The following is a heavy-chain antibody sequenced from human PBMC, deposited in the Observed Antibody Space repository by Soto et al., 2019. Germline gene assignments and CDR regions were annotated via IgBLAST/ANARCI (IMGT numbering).Heavy chain of an antibody. Sequence: GGSLRLSCAASGFPFSSYSMNWVRQAPGKGLEWVSSISSSSSYIYYADSVRGRFTISRDNAKNSLYLQMNSLRAEDTAVYYCARGPHHLYCSSTSCYAGWFDPWGQGTLVTVSS. CDR3: ARGPHHLYCSSTSCYAGWFDP. V-gene: IGHV3-21*01. CDR2: ISSSSSYI. CDR1: GFPFSSYS. J-gene: IGHJ5*02. D-gene: IGHD2-2*01.